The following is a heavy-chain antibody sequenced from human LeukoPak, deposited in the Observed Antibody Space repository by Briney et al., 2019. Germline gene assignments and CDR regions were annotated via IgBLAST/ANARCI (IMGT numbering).Heavy chain of an antibody. CDR2: IGNSGGST. D-gene: IGHD1-14*01. J-gene: IGHJ4*02. Sequence: PGGSLRLSCAASGFTFSSYAMSWLRQAPGKGLEWVSTIGNSGGSTYYADSVKGRFTIARDDSENTLFLQMNSLRAEDTGVYYCAKATGYLLWGQGTLVTVSS. CDR1: GFTFSSYA. V-gene: IGHV3-23*01. CDR3: AKATGYLL.